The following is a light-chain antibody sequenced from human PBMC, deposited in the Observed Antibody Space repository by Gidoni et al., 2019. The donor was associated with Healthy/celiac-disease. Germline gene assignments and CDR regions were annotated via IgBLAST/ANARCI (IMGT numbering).Light chain of an antibody. CDR1: SSNIGSNY. Sequence: QSVLTQPPSASGTPGPGVTLSYSGSSSNIGSNYVYCYQQLPGTAPKLLIYRNNQRPSGVPDRFSGSKSGTSASLAISGLRSEDEADYYCAAWDDSLSGPVFGGGTKLTVL. J-gene: IGLJ2*01. CDR3: AAWDDSLSGPV. V-gene: IGLV1-47*01. CDR2: RNN.